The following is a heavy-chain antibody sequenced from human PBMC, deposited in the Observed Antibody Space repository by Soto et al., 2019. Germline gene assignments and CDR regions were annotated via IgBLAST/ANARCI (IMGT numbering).Heavy chain of an antibody. CDR2: IYYSGST. D-gene: IGHD6-6*01. CDR1: GGSISSSSYY. CDR3: ASLIPSIAARPYWFDP. V-gene: IGHV4-39*01. Sequence: SETLSLTCTVSGGSISSSSYYWGWIRQPPGKGLEWIGSIYYSGSTYYNPLLKSRVTISVDTSKNQFSLKLTSVTAADTAVYYCASLIPSIAARPYWFDPWGQGTLVTVSS. J-gene: IGHJ5*02.